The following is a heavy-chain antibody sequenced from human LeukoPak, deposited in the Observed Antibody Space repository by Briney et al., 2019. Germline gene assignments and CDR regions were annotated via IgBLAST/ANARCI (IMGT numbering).Heavy chain of an antibody. V-gene: IGHV3-23*01. D-gene: IGHD6-19*01. CDR3: AKCGGGSSGWPYFDY. CDR1: GFTFSSYA. CDR2: ISGSGGST. Sequence: PGGSLRLSCAASGFTFSSYAMSWVRQAPGKGLERVSPISGSGGSTYYADSVKGRFTISRDNSKNTLYLQMNSLRAEDTAVYYCAKCGGGSSGWPYFDYWGQGTLVTVSS. J-gene: IGHJ4*02.